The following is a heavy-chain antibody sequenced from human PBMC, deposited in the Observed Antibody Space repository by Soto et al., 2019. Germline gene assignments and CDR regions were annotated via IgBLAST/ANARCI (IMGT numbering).Heavy chain of an antibody. CDR1: GYTFTSYD. Sequence: ASVKVSCKASGYTFTSYDINWVRQATGQGLEWMGWMNPNSGNTGYAQKFQGRVTMTRNTSISTAYMELSSLRSEDTAVYYCARSRQWLVSWFDPWGQGTLVTVSS. J-gene: IGHJ5*02. D-gene: IGHD6-19*01. CDR3: ARSRQWLVSWFDP. CDR2: MNPNSGNT. V-gene: IGHV1-8*01.